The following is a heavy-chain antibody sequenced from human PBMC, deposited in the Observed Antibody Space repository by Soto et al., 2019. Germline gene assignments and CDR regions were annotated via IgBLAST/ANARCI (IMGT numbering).Heavy chain of an antibody. CDR1: AGSMSTEY. CDR2: IYYSGST. Sequence: SEDLSLTWTVSAGSMSTEYWSVIRLPPGKGLEWIGYIYYSGSTNYNPSLKSRVTISVDTSKNQFSLKLSSVTAADTAVYYCARLYFYGSGSPVRFDPCGQRPLVTVSS. J-gene: IGHJ5*02. CDR3: ARLYFYGSGSPVRFDP. D-gene: IGHD3-10*01. V-gene: IGHV4-59*01.